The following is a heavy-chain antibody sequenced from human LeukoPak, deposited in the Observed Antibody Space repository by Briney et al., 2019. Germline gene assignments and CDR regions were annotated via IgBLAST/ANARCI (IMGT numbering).Heavy chain of an antibody. CDR3: ETGYFDWFLDY. V-gene: IGHV4-34*01. CDR2: INHSGST. CDR1: GGSFSGYY. J-gene: IGHJ4*02. Sequence: SETLSLTCAVYGGSFSGYYWSWIRQPPGKGLEWIGEINHSGSTNYNPSLKSRVTISVDTSKNQFSLKLSSVTAADTAVYYCETGYFDWFLDYWGQGTQVTVSS. D-gene: IGHD3-9*01.